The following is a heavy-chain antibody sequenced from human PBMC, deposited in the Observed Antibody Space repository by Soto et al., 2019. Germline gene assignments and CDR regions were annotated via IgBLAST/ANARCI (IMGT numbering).Heavy chain of an antibody. J-gene: IGHJ6*02. Sequence: LRLSCAASGFTFSSYSMNWVRQAPGKGLEWVSSISSSSSYIYYADSVKGRFTISRDNAKNSLYLQMNSLRAEDTAVYYCARDKIAAYYYYGMDVWGQGTTVTVSS. CDR1: GFTFSSYS. V-gene: IGHV3-21*01. D-gene: IGHD6-13*01. CDR2: ISSSSSYI. CDR3: ARDKIAAYYYYGMDV.